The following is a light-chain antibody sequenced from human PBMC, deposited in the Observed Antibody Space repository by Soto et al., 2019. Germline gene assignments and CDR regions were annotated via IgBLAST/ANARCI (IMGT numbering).Light chain of an antibody. Sequence: EIVLSLSPGTLSLSPGERATLSCRASQSVGNNLAWYQQRPGQPPRLLIYGASTRDTGVPTRFSGSGSGTEFTLTITSLQSEDFAVYYCQQYNNWPLWTFGQGTKVDI. V-gene: IGKV3D-15*01. CDR2: GAS. J-gene: IGKJ1*01. CDR1: QSVGNN. CDR3: QQYNNWPLWT.